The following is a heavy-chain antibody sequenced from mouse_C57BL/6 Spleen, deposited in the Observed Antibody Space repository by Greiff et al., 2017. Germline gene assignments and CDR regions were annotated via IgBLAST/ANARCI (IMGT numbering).Heavy chain of an antibody. CDR3: ARGGYDDYTIDY. CDR2: ISYDGST. Sequence: ESGPGLVKPSPSLSFSCSASGYSITSGYYWNWIRQLPGNKLECMGYISYDGSTNYNPSLKNRISITLDTSKNPSFLQLNSVTTEDTAAYYCARGGYDDYTIDYWGQGTTLTVSS. V-gene: IGHV3-6*01. J-gene: IGHJ2*01. CDR1: GYSITSGYY. D-gene: IGHD2-3*01.